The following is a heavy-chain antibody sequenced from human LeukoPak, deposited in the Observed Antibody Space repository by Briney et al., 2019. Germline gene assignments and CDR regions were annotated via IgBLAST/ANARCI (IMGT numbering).Heavy chain of an antibody. D-gene: IGHD1/OR15-1a*01. CDR1: GFTFRIYW. V-gene: IGHV3-7*03. Sequence: GGSLRLSCAASGFTFRIYWMNWVRQAPGKGLEWVANIKPDGNEQYYVDSVEGRFTISRDNAKNSLYLQMNSLGAEDTAVYYCARENKAFEYWGQGTLVTVSP. CDR3: ARENKAFEY. CDR2: IKPDGNEQ. J-gene: IGHJ4*02.